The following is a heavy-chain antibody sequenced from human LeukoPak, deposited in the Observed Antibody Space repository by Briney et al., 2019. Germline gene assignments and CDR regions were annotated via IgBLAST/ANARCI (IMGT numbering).Heavy chain of an antibody. CDR1: GYTYTRYY. J-gene: IGHJ4*02. CDR3: ARDQGYRYGYGDFDY. Sequence: ASVKVSCKASGYTYTRYYLHWVRQARGQGVEWMGIIYRSGGSTSYAQKFQGRVTMTRNTSTSTVYMDLSSLRSEDTTVYYCARDQGYRYGYGDFDYWGQGTLVTVSS. V-gene: IGHV1-46*01. CDR2: IYRSGGST. D-gene: IGHD5-18*01.